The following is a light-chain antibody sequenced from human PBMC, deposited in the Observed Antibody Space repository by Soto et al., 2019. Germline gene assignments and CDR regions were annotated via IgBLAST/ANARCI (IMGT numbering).Light chain of an antibody. V-gene: IGLV2-14*01. CDR2: DDS. Sequence: QSAMTQPASVSGSPGQSITISCTGGSSDVGGYNYVSWYQQHPGKAPKLMIYDDSNRPSAVSNRFSGSKSAHTASLTISGLQAEDEAYYYCSLYTGSSTYVVFGGGTKLTVL. J-gene: IGLJ2*01. CDR3: SLYTGSSTYVV. CDR1: SSDVGGYNY.